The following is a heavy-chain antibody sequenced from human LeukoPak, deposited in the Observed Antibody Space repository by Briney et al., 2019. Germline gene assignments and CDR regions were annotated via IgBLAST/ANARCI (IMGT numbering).Heavy chain of an antibody. J-gene: IGHJ4*02. Sequence: QPGRSLRLSCAASGFTFSSYGMHWVRQAPGKGLEWVAVIWYDGSNKYYADSVKGRFTISRDNSKNTLYLQMNSLRAEDTAVYYCAKDARYYDSSGSYDYWGQGTLVTVSS. CDR1: GFTFSSYG. V-gene: IGHV3-33*06. CDR2: IWYDGSNK. D-gene: IGHD3-22*01. CDR3: AKDARYYDSSGSYDY.